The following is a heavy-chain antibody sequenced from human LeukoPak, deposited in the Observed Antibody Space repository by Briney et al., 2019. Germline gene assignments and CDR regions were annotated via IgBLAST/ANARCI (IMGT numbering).Heavy chain of an antibody. D-gene: IGHD2-2*01. CDR2: ISSSSYI. Sequence: GGSLRLSCAASGFTFGSYSMNWVRQAPGKGLEWVSSISSSSYIYYADSVKGRFTISRDNAKNSLYLQMNSLRAEDTAVYYCASCYDYYYYYYTDVWGKGTTVTVSS. CDR1: GFTFGSYS. J-gene: IGHJ6*03. V-gene: IGHV3-21*01. CDR3: ASCYDYYYYYYTDV.